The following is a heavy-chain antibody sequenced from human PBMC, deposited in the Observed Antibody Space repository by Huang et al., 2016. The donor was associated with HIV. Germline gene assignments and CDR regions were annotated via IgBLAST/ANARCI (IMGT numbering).Heavy chain of an antibody. CDR1: NYTFSKHG. Sequence: QVQLMQSGPEMKNPGASVRVSCKGSNYTFSKHGINGVREAPGQGLECKGWISGYNGNTNYAQKFQGRVTMTTDTSTDTAYMDLRSLKSDDTAVYYCARTFGDYVSGMDHWGQGTLVTVSS. CDR3: ARTFGDYVSGMDH. CDR2: ISGYNGNT. V-gene: IGHV1-18*01. J-gene: IGHJ4*02. D-gene: IGHD4-17*01.